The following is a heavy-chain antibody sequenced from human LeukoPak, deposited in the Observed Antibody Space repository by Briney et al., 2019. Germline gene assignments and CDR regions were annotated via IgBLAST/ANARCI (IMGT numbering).Heavy chain of an antibody. CDR3: ARGSGIVGATSRNDAFDI. Sequence: SVKVSCKASGYTFTSYGISWVRQAPGQALEWMGWITPFNGNTNYAQKFQDRVTITRDRSMSTAYMELSSLRSEDTAMYYCARGSGIVGATSRNDAFDIWGQGTMVTVSS. CDR1: GYTFTSYG. D-gene: IGHD1-26*01. J-gene: IGHJ3*02. V-gene: IGHV1-45*02. CDR2: ITPFNGNT.